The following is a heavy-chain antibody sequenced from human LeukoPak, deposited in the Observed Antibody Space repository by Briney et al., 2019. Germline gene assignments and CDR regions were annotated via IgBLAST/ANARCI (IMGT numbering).Heavy chain of an antibody. CDR3: ARDLHPYRPALPDAFDI. D-gene: IGHD5-18*01. CDR2: IKQDGSEK. Sequence: PGGSLRLSCAASGFTFSSYWMSWVRQAPGKGLEWVANIKQDGSEKYYADSVKGRFTISRDNAKNSLYLQMNSLRAEDTAVYYCARDLHPYRPALPDAFDIWGQGTMVTVSS. J-gene: IGHJ3*02. CDR1: GFTFSSYW. V-gene: IGHV3-7*01.